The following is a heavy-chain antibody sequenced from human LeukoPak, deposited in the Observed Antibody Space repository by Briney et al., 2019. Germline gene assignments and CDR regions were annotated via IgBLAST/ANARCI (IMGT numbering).Heavy chain of an antibody. J-gene: IGHJ5*02. D-gene: IGHD3-22*01. CDR3: VRYYFHSSGFSHWFDP. CDR1: GASVSSDDYY. Sequence: SETLSLTCSVSGASVSSDDYYWGWIRQPPGQGLEWIAYISYSGSTYYNPSLKGRITISIDMSKNQFSLKLSSVTAADTAVYYCVRYYFHSSGFSHWFDPWGQGTLVTVSS. CDR2: ISYSGST. V-gene: IGHV4-30-4*01.